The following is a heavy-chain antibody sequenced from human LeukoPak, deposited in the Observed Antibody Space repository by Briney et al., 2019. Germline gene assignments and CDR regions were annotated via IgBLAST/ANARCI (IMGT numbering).Heavy chain of an antibody. Sequence: GGSLRVSRAASGFTFSRYSIHWVRQAPGKGLEYVSVISGDGSVAYYSDSVRGRFTISRENSKNTVYLQMGRLRTEDMAVYYCAREGGPSGHWYYDLWGRGTLVTVSS. V-gene: IGHV3-64*02. CDR2: ISGDGSVA. J-gene: IGHJ2*01. CDR3: AREGGPSGHWYYDL. CDR1: GFTFSRYS.